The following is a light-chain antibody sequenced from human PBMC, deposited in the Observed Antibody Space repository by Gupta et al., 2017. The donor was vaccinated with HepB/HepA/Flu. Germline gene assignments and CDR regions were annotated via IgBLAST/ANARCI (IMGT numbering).Light chain of an antibody. J-gene: IGLJ1*01. Sequence: SSELPQDPAVSVALGQTVRLTCQGDSLRSYYASWYQQKPGQAPVLVIDGTNNRPSGIPDRVSGSSAGKTDSLNIXGXKAEDEXDYYCKSRDSSGKHDGVGTGTKVTVL. CDR3: KSRDSSGKHDG. V-gene: IGLV3-19*01. CDR2: GTN. CDR1: SLRSYY.